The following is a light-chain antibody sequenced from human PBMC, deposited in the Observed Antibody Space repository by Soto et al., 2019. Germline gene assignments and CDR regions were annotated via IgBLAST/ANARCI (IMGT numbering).Light chain of an antibody. V-gene: IGKV3-20*01. CDR1: QSVDSIY. CDR2: ETS. CDR3: QQYGSYPLT. Sequence: PGERATLSCRASQSVDSIYLAWYQQRPGQAPRLLIYETSSRATGIPDRFSGSGSGTDFTLTVSRLEPEDFAVYFCQQYGSYPLTFGGGTKVEIK. J-gene: IGKJ4*01.